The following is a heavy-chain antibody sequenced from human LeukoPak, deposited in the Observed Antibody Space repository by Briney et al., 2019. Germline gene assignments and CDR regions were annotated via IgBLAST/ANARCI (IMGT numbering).Heavy chain of an antibody. CDR3: ARQGVIISYFDY. D-gene: IGHD3-10*01. V-gene: IGHV4-39*01. CDR1: GGSISSSTYL. Sequence: PSETLSLTCTVSGGSISSSTYLWGWIRQPPGEGLEWIGSIFYSGSTYYSPSLKSRVTVSVDTSNNQFSLRLSSVTAADTAVYFCARQGVIISYFDYWGQGALVTVFS. CDR2: IFYSGST. J-gene: IGHJ4*02.